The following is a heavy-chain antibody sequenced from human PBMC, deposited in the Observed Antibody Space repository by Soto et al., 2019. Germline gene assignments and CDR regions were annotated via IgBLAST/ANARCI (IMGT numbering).Heavy chain of an antibody. J-gene: IGHJ2*01. V-gene: IGHV3-13*01. CDR3: ARGTGAQLMYFDL. CDR2: IGTVGDA. D-gene: IGHD7-27*01. CDR1: GFTFSNSD. Sequence: EVNLVESGGGLVQPGGSLRLSCAAAGFTFSNSDMHWVRQSAGKGLEWLSGIGTVGDAYYPPSVRGRFTISRENAKNSLYLQMHGPRAEDTAVYFCARGTGAQLMYFDLWGRGTLVTVSS.